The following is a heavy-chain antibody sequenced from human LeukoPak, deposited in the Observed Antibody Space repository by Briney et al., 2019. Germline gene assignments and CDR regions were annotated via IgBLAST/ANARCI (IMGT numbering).Heavy chain of an antibody. CDR1: GYTFTNNG. V-gene: IGHV1-18*01. J-gene: IGHJ4*02. CDR3: TTDGGPYCAGDCYPGDY. Sequence: ASVKVSCKASGYTFTNNGISWVRQAPGQGLEWMGWISTSNRNTNYADNFQGRLTLTADSSTTTAYMELRSLTSDDTAVCYCTTDGGPYCAGDCYPGDYWGQGTLVTVSS. D-gene: IGHD2-21*02. CDR2: ISTSNRNT.